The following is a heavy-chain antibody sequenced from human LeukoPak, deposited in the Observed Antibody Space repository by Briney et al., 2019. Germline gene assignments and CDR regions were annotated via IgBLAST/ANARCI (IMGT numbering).Heavy chain of an antibody. CDR1: GFTVSSNC. D-gene: IGHD5-24*01. V-gene: IGHV3-53*01. J-gene: IGHJ4*02. CDR3: ARAPRGRDGYNPYYFDY. Sequence: GGSLRLSCTASGFTVSSNCMSWVRQAPGKGLEWVSLIYSVGDTYYADSVKGRFTIPRDNSKNTLYLQMNSLRAEDTAVYYCARAPRGRDGYNPYYFDYWGQGTLVTFSS. CDR2: IYSVGDT.